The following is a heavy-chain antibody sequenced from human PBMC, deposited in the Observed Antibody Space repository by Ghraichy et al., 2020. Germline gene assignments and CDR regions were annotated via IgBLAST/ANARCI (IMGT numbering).Heavy chain of an antibody. D-gene: IGHD6-13*01. J-gene: IGHJ4*02. CDR1: GYTFTSYY. V-gene: IGHV1-46*01. Sequence: ASVKVSCKASGYTFTSYYIHWMRQAPGQGLEWMAMINPSGGSTTYAQKFQGRVTMTRDTSTSTVYMELSSLRSEDTAVYYCARRGREQQLDYWGQGTLVSVSS. CDR3: ARRGREQQLDY. CDR2: INPSGGST.